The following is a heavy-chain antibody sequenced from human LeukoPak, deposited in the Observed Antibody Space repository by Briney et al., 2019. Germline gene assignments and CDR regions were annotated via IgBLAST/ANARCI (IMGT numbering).Heavy chain of an antibody. D-gene: IGHD4-17*01. CDR2: INHSGST. Sequence: SETLSLTCAVYGGSFSGYYWRWIRQPPGKGQEWIGEINHSGSTNYNPSLKSRVTISVDTSKNQFSLKLSSVTAADTAVYYCARDLVTVTKGFDIWGQGTIVSVSS. CDR1: GGSFSGYY. J-gene: IGHJ3*02. V-gene: IGHV4-34*01. CDR3: ARDLVTVTKGFDI.